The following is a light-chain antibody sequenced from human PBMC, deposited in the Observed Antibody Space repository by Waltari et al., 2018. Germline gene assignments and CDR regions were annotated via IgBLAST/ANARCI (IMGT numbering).Light chain of an antibody. CDR1: QSLVHRDGTTY. CDR3: QQYNNWPLYT. CDR2: KVS. V-gene: IGKV2-30*02. J-gene: IGKJ2*01. Sequence: DVVMTQSPLSLPVTLGQPASISCRSTQSLVHRDGTTYLNWFQQRPGQPPRCLIYKVSDRDSGVPDRFSGSGSGTEFTLTITSLQSEDFAFYYCQQYNNWPLYTFGQGSRLENK.